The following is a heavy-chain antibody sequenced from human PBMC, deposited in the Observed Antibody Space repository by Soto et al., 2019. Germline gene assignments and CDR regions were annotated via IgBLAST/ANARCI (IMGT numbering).Heavy chain of an antibody. CDR1: GYTFTSYG. CDR3: ARDNKSPIPPFRGDP. J-gene: IGHJ5*02. CDR2: ISAYNGNT. Sequence: ASVKVSCKASGYTFTSYGMSWVRQAPGQGLEWMGWISAYNGNTNYAEKLQGRVTMTTDTSTSTAYMELRNLRSDDTAVYYCARDNKSPIPPFRGDPWGQGTLVTVSS. D-gene: IGHD3-10*01. V-gene: IGHV1-18*01.